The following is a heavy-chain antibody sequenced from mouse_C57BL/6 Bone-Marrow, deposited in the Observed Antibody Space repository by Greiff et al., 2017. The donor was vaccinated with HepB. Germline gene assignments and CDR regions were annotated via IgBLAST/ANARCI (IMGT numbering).Heavy chain of an antibody. Sequence: EVQVVESGGGLVQPGGSLKLSCAASGFTFSDYYMYWVRQTPEKRLEWVAYISNGGGSTYYPDTVKGRFTISRDNAKNTLYLQMSRLKSEDTAMYYCASLYGNYGAMDYWGQGTSVTVSS. CDR1: GFTFSDYY. J-gene: IGHJ4*01. D-gene: IGHD2-1*01. V-gene: IGHV5-12*01. CDR2: ISNGGGST. CDR3: ASLYGNYGAMDY.